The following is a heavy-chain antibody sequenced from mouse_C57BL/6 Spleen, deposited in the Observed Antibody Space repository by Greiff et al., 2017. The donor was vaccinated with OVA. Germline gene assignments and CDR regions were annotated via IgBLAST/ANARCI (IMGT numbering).Heavy chain of an antibody. J-gene: IGHJ3*01. CDR2: INPGSGGT. CDR1: GYAFTHYL. Sequence: QVQLQQSGAELVRPGTSVKVSCKASGYAFTHYLIEWVKQRPGQGLEWIGVINPGSGGTNYNEKFKGKATLTADKSTSTAYMQLSSLTSEDSAVYCCARSNYEDDGCAYWGQGTLVTVSA. CDR3: ARSNYEDDGCAY. V-gene: IGHV1-54*01. D-gene: IGHD2-4*01.